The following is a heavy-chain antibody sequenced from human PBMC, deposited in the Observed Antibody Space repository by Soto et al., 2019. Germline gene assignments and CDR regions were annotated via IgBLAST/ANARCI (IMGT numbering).Heavy chain of an antibody. Sequence: GSLRLSCAASVFTFSRYGMHWVRQAPGRGLEWVAVIWYDGSNIYYADSVKGRFTISRDNSKDTLDLQMNSLRAEDTAVYYCARDREQWLVGYYFDYWGQGTLVTVSS. J-gene: IGHJ4*02. CDR1: VFTFSRYG. D-gene: IGHD6-19*01. CDR2: IWYDGSNI. V-gene: IGHV3-33*01. CDR3: ARDREQWLVGYYFDY.